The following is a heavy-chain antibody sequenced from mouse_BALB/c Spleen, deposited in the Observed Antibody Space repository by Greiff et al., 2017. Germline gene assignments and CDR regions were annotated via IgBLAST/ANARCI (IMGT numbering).Heavy chain of an antibody. D-gene: IGHD1-1*01. CDR3: ARSGSSPAWFAY. J-gene: IGHJ3*01. CDR1: GYTFTSYW. Sequence: QVQLKQSGAELARPGASVKLSCKASGYTFTSYWMQWVKQRPGQGLEWIGAIYPGDGDTRYTQKFKGKATLTADKSSSTAYMQLSSLASEDSAVYYCARSGSSPAWFAYWGQGTLVTVSA. CDR2: IYPGDGDT. V-gene: IGHV1-87*01.